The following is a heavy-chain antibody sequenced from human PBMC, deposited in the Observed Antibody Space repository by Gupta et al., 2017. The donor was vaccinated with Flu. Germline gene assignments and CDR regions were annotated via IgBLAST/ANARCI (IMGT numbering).Heavy chain of an antibody. Sequence: EVQLVESGGGLVQPGRSLRLSCTASGFTFGDHTMSWVRQAPGKGLEWVGFIRSKAYGGTTEYAASVKGRFTISRDDSKSIAYLQMNSLKTEDTAVYYCTRNRGCSRTSCYVGGDYWGQGTLVTVSS. CDR1: GFTFGDHT. J-gene: IGHJ4*02. D-gene: IGHD2-2*01. CDR2: IRSKAYGGTT. V-gene: IGHV3-49*04. CDR3: TRNRGCSRTSCYVGGDY.